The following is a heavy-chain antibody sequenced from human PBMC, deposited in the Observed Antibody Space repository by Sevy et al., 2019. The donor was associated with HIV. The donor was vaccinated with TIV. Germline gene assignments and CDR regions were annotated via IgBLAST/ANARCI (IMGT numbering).Heavy chain of an antibody. CDR1: GFTFIAFG. CDR3: ARYGRIPVAGHTWFDP. J-gene: IGHJ5*02. V-gene: IGHV3-23*01. D-gene: IGHD6-19*01. Sequence: GGSLRLSCSASGFTFIAFGMTWVRQAPGKGLEWVSGISGGGAATAYADSVKGRCTISRDNSKNTLYLQMNSLTAADTAVYYCARYGRIPVAGHTWFDPWGLGTLVTVSS. CDR2: ISGGGAAT.